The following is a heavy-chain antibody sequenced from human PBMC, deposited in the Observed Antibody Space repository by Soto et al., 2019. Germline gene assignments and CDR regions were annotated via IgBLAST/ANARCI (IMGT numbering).Heavy chain of an antibody. D-gene: IGHD6-13*01. CDR1: GGSFSGYY. J-gene: IGHJ6*02. CDR3: ASEVAAAQLDV. V-gene: IGHV4-34*01. Sequence: XETLSLTCAVHGGSFSGYYWSWIRQPPGKGLEWIGEINHSGSTNYNPSLKSRVTISVDTSKNQFSLKLSSVTAADTAVYYCASEVAAAQLDVWGQGTTVTVSS. CDR2: INHSGST.